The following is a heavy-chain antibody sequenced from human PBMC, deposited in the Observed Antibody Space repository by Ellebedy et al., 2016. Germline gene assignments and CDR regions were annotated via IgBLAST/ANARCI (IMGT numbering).Heavy chain of an antibody. J-gene: IGHJ6*02. CDR3: VTRHNAAYDL. D-gene: IGHD3/OR15-3a*01. CDR2: ISDDGSEK. V-gene: IGHV3-30*03. Sequence: GGSLRLSXAASGFTFSRFGIHWVRQAPGKGLEWVALISDDGSEKYYTDSVKGRFTISRDNSRKTLFLQMSGLGAEDTAVYYCVTRHNAAYDLWGQGTTVTVSS. CDR1: GFTFSRFG.